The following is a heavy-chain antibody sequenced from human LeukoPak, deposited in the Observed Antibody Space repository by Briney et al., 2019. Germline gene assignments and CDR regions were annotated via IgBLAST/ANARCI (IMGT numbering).Heavy chain of an antibody. CDR2: INPNSGGT. Sequence: GTAVKLTCNASEYTFSYYNIHMVRLPHAQGIERMGCINPNSGGTKYAQKFHVRVTITRATSITTTSMELSRQRGDDKATSYCDREDNTGLDNWFDPWGQGTLVTVSS. CDR3: DREDNTGLDNWFDP. V-gene: IGHV1-2*02. D-gene: IGHD6-19*01. J-gene: IGHJ5*02. CDR1: EYTFSYYN.